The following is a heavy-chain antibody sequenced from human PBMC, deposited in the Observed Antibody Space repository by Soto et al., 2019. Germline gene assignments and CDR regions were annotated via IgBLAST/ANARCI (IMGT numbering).Heavy chain of an antibody. D-gene: IGHD3-22*01. V-gene: IGHV1-18*01. CDR1: GYTFTSYV. J-gene: IGHJ4*02. CDR2: ISAYNCNT. CDR3: AAERIPYSYDSSGYLDY. Sequence: SVKVSCKASGYTFTSYVISWVRQAPGQGLEWMGWISAYNCNTNYAQKFQERVTITTDMSTSTAYMELSSLRSEDTAVYFCAAERIPYSYDSSGYLDYWGQGTLVTVSS.